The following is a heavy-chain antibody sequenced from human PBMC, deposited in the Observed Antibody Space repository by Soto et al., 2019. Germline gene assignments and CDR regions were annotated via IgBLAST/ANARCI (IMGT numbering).Heavy chain of an antibody. D-gene: IGHD6-13*01. V-gene: IGHV1-18*01. CDR1: GYTFTRYG. J-gene: IGHJ6*02. CDR2: ISADNGNT. Sequence: QVQLVQSGAEVKKPGASVKVSCKASGYTFTRYGVSWVRQAPGQRLEWMGWISADNGNTHYAQNFKGRVTMTTDTSTITVYRELRSLRSDDTAVYYCARDRVAAARNYYYGMDVWGQGTTVTVSS. CDR3: ARDRVAAARNYYYGMDV.